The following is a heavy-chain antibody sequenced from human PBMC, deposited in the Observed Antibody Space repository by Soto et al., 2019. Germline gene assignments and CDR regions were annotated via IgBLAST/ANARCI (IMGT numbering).Heavy chain of an antibody. Sequence: QVQLVQSGAEVQKPGASVKVSCKAAGYTFTGYYMHWVRQAPGQGLEWMGWINPNSGGTNYAQKFQGWVTMTRDTSISTAYMELSRLRSDDTAVYYCARGDGYNSPDAFDIWGQGTMVTVSS. CDR3: ARGDGYNSPDAFDI. CDR1: GYTFTGYY. V-gene: IGHV1-2*04. D-gene: IGHD5-12*01. CDR2: INPNSGGT. J-gene: IGHJ3*02.